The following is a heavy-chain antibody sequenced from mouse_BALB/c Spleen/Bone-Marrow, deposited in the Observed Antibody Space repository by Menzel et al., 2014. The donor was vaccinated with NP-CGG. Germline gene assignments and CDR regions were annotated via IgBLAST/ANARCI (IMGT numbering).Heavy chain of an antibody. CDR1: GFSLTSYG. V-gene: IGHV2-9*02. D-gene: IGHD2-4*01. Sequence: VKVVESGPGLVATSQSLSITCTVSGFSLTSYGVHWVRQPPGKGLEWLGVIWAGGSTNYNSALMSRLSISKDNSKSQVFLKMNSLQTDDTAMYYCASPIYYDYPLFAYWDQATLVTVSA. CDR2: IWAGGST. J-gene: IGHJ3*01. CDR3: ASPIYYDYPLFAY.